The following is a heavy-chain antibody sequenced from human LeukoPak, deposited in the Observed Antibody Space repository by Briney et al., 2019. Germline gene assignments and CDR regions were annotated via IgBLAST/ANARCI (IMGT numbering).Heavy chain of an antibody. Sequence: PSETLSLTCAVYGGSFSGYYWSWIRQPPGKGLEWIGEINHSGSTNYNPSLKSRVTISVDTSKNQFSLKLTSVTAADTAVYYCARDRRAMVQGNYGMDVWGQGTTVTVS. CDR3: ARDRRAMVQGNYGMDV. D-gene: IGHD3-10*01. CDR2: INHSGST. CDR1: GGSFSGYY. J-gene: IGHJ6*02. V-gene: IGHV4-34*01.